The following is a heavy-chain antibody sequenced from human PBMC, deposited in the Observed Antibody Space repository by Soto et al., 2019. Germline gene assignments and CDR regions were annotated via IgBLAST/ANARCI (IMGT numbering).Heavy chain of an antibody. CDR2: IITIFGTA. J-gene: IGHJ6*02. V-gene: IGHV1-69*01. CDR1: RGTLNSYV. Sequence: VPCEASRGTLNSYVLSWVRQAHGPGLEWMGGIITIFGTANYAQKFQGRVTITADESPSTAYMELSSLRSEDTAVYYCARDPYGSRNYYYYYCTAVRGRGTTVTVSS. D-gene: IGHD3-10*01. CDR3: ARDPYGSRNYYYYYCTAV.